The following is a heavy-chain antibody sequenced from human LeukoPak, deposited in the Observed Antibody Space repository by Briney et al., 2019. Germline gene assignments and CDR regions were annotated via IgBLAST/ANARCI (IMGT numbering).Heavy chain of an antibody. CDR2: ISSDASIT. V-gene: IGHV3-74*01. J-gene: IGHJ4*02. CDR3: ATSARTYLGSSLDY. Sequence: GGSLRLSCAASGFTFSTYWMHWVRQDPGKGLVWVSRISSDASITSYADSVKGRFTISRDNAKNTQYLQMNSLRAEDTALYYCATSARTYLGSSLDYWGQGTLVTVSS. D-gene: IGHD2-15*01. CDR1: GFTFSTYW.